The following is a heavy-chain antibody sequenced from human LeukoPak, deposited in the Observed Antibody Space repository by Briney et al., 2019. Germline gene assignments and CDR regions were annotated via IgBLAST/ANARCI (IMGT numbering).Heavy chain of an antibody. CDR2: IYTSGST. CDR1: GGSISSGTYY. CDR3: AREYTLYRSGWFLDY. D-gene: IGHD6-19*01. Sequence: SETLSLTCTVSGGSISSGTYYWSWIRQPAGKGLEWIGRIYTSGSTNYNPSLKSRVTISVDTSVNQFSLKLSSVTAADTAVYYCAREYTLYRSGWFLDYWGQGTVVTVSS. V-gene: IGHV4-61*02. J-gene: IGHJ4*02.